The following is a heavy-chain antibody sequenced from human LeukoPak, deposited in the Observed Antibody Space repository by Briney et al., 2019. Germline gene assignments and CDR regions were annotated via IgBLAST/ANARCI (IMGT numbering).Heavy chain of an antibody. Sequence: ASVKVSCKASGYTFTGYYLHWVRQAPGQGLEWMGWINPNGGGTNYAQRFQGRVTMTRDTSISTAYMELSSLTSGDTAVYYCARDRSRYFDYWGQGTLVTVSS. D-gene: IGHD5/OR15-5a*01. J-gene: IGHJ4*02. V-gene: IGHV1-2*02. CDR2: INPNGGGT. CDR3: ARDRSRYFDY. CDR1: GYTFTGYY.